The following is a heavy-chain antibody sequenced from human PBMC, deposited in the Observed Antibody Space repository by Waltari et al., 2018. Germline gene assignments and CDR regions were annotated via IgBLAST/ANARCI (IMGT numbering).Heavy chain of an antibody. CDR2: INPSGGST. J-gene: IGHJ6*03. Sequence: QLVQSGAEVKKPGASVKVSCKASGYTFTSYYMYWVRQAPGQGLEWMGIINPSGGSTTYAQNFQGRVTMTRDTSTSTVYMELSSLRSEDTAVYYCARDLFPGRYYDTSGYYFYYYNYMDVWGKGTTVTVSS. CDR3: ARDLFPGRYYDTSGYYFYYYNYMDV. V-gene: IGHV1-46*01. D-gene: IGHD3-22*01. CDR1: GYTFTSYY.